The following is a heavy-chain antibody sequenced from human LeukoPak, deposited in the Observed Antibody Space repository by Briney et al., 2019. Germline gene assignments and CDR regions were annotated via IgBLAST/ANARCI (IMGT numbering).Heavy chain of an antibody. Sequence: PSGTLSLTCAVSGGSISSSNWWSWVRQPPGKGLEWIGEIYHSGSTNYNPSLKSRVTISVDKSKNQFSLKLSSVTAADTAVYYCARCPVAAAGGFDYWGRGTLVTVSS. D-gene: IGHD6-13*01. J-gene: IGHJ4*02. CDR3: ARCPVAAAGGFDY. V-gene: IGHV4-4*02. CDR1: GGSISSSNW. CDR2: IYHSGST.